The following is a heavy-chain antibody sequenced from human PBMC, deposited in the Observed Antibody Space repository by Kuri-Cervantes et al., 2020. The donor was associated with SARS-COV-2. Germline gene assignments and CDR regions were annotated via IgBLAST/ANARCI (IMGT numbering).Heavy chain of an antibody. CDR2: ISYDGSNK. Sequence: GESLKISCAASGFTFSSYGMHWVRQAPGKGLEWVAVISYDGSNKYYADSVKGRFTISRDNSKNSLYLQMNSLRAEDTAVYYCARLTLGDDSSGYSNWGQGTLVTVSS. V-gene: IGHV3-30*03. CDR3: ARLTLGDDSSGYSN. D-gene: IGHD3-22*01. J-gene: IGHJ4*02. CDR1: GFTFSSYG.